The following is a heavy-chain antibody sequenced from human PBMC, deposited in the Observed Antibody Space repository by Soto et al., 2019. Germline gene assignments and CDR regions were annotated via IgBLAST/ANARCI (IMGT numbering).Heavy chain of an antibody. CDR1: GGSFSGYY. CDR2: INHSGST. J-gene: IGHJ5*02. V-gene: IGHV4-34*01. CDR3: ARGSSWYRGWFDP. Sequence: TSETLSLTCAVYGGSFSGYYWSWIRQPPGKGLEWIGEINHSGSTNYNPSLKSRVTISVDTSKNQFSLKLSSVTAADTAVYYCARGSSWYRGWFDPWGQGTLVTVSS. D-gene: IGHD6-13*01.